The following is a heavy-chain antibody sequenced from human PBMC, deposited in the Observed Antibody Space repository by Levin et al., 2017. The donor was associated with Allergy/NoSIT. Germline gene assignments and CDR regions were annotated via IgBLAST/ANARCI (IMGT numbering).Heavy chain of an antibody. V-gene: IGHV3-15*01. CDR1: GFTFSNAW. D-gene: IGHD6-13*01. CDR3: TTDYSSSWYGILDGAPY. CDR2: IKSKTDGGTT. Sequence: PGGSLRLSCAASGFTFSNAWMSWVRQAPGKGLEWVGRIKSKTDGGTTDYAAPVKGRFTISRDDSKNTLYLQMNSLKTEDTAVYYCTTDYSSSWYGILDGAPYWGQGTLVTVSS. J-gene: IGHJ4*02.